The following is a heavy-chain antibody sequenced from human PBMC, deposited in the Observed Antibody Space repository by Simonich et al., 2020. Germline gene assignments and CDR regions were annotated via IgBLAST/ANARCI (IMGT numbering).Heavy chain of an antibody. CDR3: ATYYFDY. Sequence: EVQLLESGGGLVQPGGSLRLSCAASGFTFSSYAMSWVRQAPGKGLVVVSAISGSGGSTSYADSGKGRFTISRDNSKNTLYLQMNSLRAEDTAVYYCATYYFDYWGQGTLVTVSS. V-gene: IGHV3-23*01. J-gene: IGHJ4*02. CDR2: ISGSGGST. CDR1: GFTFSSYA.